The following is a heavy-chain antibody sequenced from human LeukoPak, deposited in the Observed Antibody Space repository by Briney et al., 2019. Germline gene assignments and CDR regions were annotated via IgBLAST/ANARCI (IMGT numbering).Heavy chain of an antibody. V-gene: IGHV1-2*02. D-gene: IGHD2-2*01. CDR3: ARANFLYCSSSTCLFDY. CDR2: INPNDGDT. J-gene: IGHJ4*02. CDR1: GYTFTDYY. Sequence: KVSCKASGYTFTDYYMHWVRQAPGQGLEWMGWINPNDGDTNYAQKFQGRVTMTRDTSISTAHMEVSRLRSDDTAVYYCARANFLYCSSSTCLFDYWGQGTLVTVSS.